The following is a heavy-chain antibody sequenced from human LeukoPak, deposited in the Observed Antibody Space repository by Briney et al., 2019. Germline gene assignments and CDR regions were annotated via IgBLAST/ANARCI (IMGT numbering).Heavy chain of an antibody. Sequence: GGSLRLSCAASGFTFSDYYMSWIRQAPGKGLEWVSYISSSGSTIYYADSVKGRFTISRDNAKNSLYLQMNSLRAEDTAVYYRARDHITMVRGVPDYWGQGTLVTVSS. CDR2: ISSSGSTI. V-gene: IGHV3-11*01. CDR3: ARDHITMVRGVPDY. J-gene: IGHJ4*02. D-gene: IGHD3-10*01. CDR1: GFTFSDYY.